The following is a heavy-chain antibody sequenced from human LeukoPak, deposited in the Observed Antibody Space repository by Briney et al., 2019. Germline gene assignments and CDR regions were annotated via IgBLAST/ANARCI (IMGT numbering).Heavy chain of an antibody. J-gene: IGHJ4*02. Sequence: SETLSLTCTVSGGSMSSYYWSWIRQPPGKGLEWIGYIYYSGSTNYNPSLKSRVTISVDTSKNQFSLKLSSVTAADTAVYYCARGTTHPGMTTVVTHFDYWGQGTLVTVSS. CDR2: IYYSGST. V-gene: IGHV4-59*01. CDR1: GGSMSSYY. CDR3: ARGTTHPGMTTVVTHFDY. D-gene: IGHD4-23*01.